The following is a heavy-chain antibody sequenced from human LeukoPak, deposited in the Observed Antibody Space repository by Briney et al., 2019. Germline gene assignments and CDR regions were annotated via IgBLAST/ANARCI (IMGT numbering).Heavy chain of an antibody. CDR2: INHSGST. Sequence: SETLSLTCAVYGGSFSGYYWSWIRQLPGKGLEWIGEINHSGSTNYNPSLKSRVTISVDTSKNQFSLKLSSVTAADTAVYYCARSRSGYYFRGLLEDWGQGTLVTVSS. CDR3: ARSRSGYYFRGLLED. J-gene: IGHJ4*02. D-gene: IGHD3-3*01. CDR1: GGSFSGYY. V-gene: IGHV4-34*01.